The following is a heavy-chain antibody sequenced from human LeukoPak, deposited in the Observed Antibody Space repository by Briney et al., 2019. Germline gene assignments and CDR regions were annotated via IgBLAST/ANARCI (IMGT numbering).Heavy chain of an antibody. CDR2: IHYSGST. CDR3: ARFRTLTTHFDY. J-gene: IGHJ4*02. Sequence: SETLSLTCTVSGGSISSSGYYWGWIRHPPGKGLEWIGTIHYSGSTYYNPSLKSRVTISVDTSKNQFSLKLSSVTAADTAVYYCARFRTLTTHFDYWGQGTLVTVSS. V-gene: IGHV4-39*01. D-gene: IGHD4-11*01. CDR1: GGSISSSGYY.